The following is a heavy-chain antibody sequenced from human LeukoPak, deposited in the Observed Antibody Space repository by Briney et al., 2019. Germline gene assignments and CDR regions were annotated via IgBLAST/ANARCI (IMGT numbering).Heavy chain of an antibody. CDR3: ARGGGSWYYYYYGMDV. V-gene: IGHV1-8*01. CDR1: GYTFTSYD. D-gene: IGHD6-13*01. CDR2: MNPNSGNT. J-gene: IGHJ6*02. Sequence: ASVKVSCKASGYTFTSYDINWVRQATGQGLEWMGWMNPNSGNTGYAQKFQGRVTMTRNTSISTAYMELSSLRSEDTAVYYCARGGGSWYYYYYGMDVWGQGTTVTVSS.